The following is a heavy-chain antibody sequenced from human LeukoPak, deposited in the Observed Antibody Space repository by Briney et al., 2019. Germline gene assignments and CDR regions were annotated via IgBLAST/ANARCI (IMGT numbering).Heavy chain of an antibody. CDR1: GGSFSGYY. J-gene: IGHJ4*02. Sequence: SETLSLTCAVYGGSFSGYYWSWIRQPPGKGLEWIGEINHSGSTNYNPSLKSRVTISVDTSKNQFSLKLSSVTAADTAVYYCARGLQWLVKYYFDYWGQGTLVTVSP. CDR2: INHSGST. D-gene: IGHD6-19*01. V-gene: IGHV4-34*01. CDR3: ARGLQWLVKYYFDY.